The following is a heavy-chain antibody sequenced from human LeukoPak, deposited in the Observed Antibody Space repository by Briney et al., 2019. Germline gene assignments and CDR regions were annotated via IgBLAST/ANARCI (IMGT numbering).Heavy chain of an antibody. D-gene: IGHD4-23*01. V-gene: IGHV1-2*04. J-gene: IGHJ4*02. CDR1: GYTFTGYY. CDR2: INPNSGGT. Sequence: ASVKVSFTASGYTFTGYYMHWVRQAPGQGLEWMGWINPNSGGTNYAQKFQGWVTMTRDTSISTAYMELSRLRSDDTAVYYCAREPDNSGGNLHFDYWGQGTLVTVSS. CDR3: AREPDNSGGNLHFDY.